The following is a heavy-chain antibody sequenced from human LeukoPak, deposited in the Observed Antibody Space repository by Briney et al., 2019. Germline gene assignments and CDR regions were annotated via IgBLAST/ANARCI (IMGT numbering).Heavy chain of an antibody. V-gene: IGHV4-39*07. CDR3: ASAGTRWYFDY. J-gene: IGHJ4*02. CDR2: IYYSGST. D-gene: IGHD6-13*01. Sequence: PSETLSLTCTVSGGSISSSSYYWGWIRQPPGKGLEWIGSIYYSGSTYYNPSLKSRVTISVDTSKNQFSLKLSSVTAADTAVYYCASAGTRWYFDYWGQGTLVTVSS. CDR1: GGSISSSSYY.